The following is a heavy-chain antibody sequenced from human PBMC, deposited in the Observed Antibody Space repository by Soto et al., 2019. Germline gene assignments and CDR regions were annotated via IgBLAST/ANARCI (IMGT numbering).Heavy chain of an antibody. V-gene: IGHV3-21*01. CDR2: ISTITNYT. CDR3: ARGHNRIDF. CDR1: GFTFSSYS. Sequence: GGSLRLSCAASGFTFSSYSMHWVRQAPGKGLEFVSCISTITNYTYYADSVKGRFTISRDNAKDSLSLQMSSLRAEDTAVYYCARGHNRIDFWGQGTLVTGSS. J-gene: IGHJ4*02. D-gene: IGHD2-15*01.